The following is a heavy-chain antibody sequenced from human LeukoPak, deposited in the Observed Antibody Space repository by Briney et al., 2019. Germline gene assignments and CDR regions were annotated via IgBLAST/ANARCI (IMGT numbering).Heavy chain of an antibody. J-gene: IGHJ5*02. V-gene: IGHV3-7*01. Sequence: GGSLRLSCVASGFTFSNYWMTWVRQAPGKGLEWVANIKQDGSEKYYVDSVRGRFTISRDNAKNSLYLQVISLRAEDTAVYYCAREISSWYRTEGRFDPWGQGTLVTVSS. CDR2: IKQDGSEK. D-gene: IGHD6-13*01. CDR1: GFTFSNYW. CDR3: AREISSWYRTEGRFDP.